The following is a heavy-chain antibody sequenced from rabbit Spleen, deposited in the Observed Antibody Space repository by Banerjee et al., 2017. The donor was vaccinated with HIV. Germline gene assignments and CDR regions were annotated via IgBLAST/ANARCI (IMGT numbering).Heavy chain of an antibody. V-gene: IGHV1S45*01. CDR1: GFSLTSIDY. D-gene: IGHD6-1*01. CDR3: ARVPYAGVVSYGYAGAFDP. CDR2: IYACSGST. J-gene: IGHJ2*01. Sequence: QEQLVESGGGLVQPVASLTLTCTASGFSLTSIDYMCWVRQAPGKGLEWIACIYACSGSTYYASWAKGRFTISKTSSTTVTLQMTSLTAADTATYFCARVPYAGVVSYGYAGAFDPWGPGTLVTVS.